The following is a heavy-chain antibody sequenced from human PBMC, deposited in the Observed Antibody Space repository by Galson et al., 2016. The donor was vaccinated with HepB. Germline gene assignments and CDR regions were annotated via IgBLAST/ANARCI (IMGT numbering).Heavy chain of an antibody. J-gene: IGHJ4*02. V-gene: IGHV3-9*01. CDR1: GFSYDDYA. Sequence: SLRLSCAASGFSYDDYAMNWVRQVPGKGLEWVSGISWNSASMGYADSVKGRFIISRDNAKNSLYLQMNSLRPEDTALYYCAKDGGFGEYYFDYWGQGTLVTVSS. CDR3: AKDGGFGEYYFDY. D-gene: IGHD3-10*01. CDR2: ISWNSASM.